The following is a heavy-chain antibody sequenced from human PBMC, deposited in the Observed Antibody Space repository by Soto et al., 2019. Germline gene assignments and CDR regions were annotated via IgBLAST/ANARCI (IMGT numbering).Heavy chain of an antibody. CDR2: FFYTGST. Sequence: QVQLQESGPGLVKSSETLSLTCTVSGGSVTSEHYYWNWIRQPPGKGLEWIGYFFYTGSTNYTPSLESRLTMSVDVSKNHFFLRLNSVTTADTAVYYCAGGTDGKKVAYWGQGALVTVSS. CDR3: AGGTDGKKVAY. V-gene: IGHV4-61*03. D-gene: IGHD5-12*01. J-gene: IGHJ4*02. CDR1: GGSVTSEHYY.